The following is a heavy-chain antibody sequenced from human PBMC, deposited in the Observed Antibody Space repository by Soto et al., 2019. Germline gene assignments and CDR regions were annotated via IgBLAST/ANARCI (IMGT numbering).Heavy chain of an antibody. CDR1: GFTFSSYA. Sequence: GGSLRLSCAASGFTFSSYAMSWVRQAPGKGLEWVSAISGSGGSTYYADSVKGRFTISRDNSKNTLYLQMNGLRAEDTAVYYCAKDLGTQYYSSSWYDGDAFDIWGQGTMVTVSS. D-gene: IGHD6-13*01. J-gene: IGHJ3*02. CDR2: ISGSGGST. CDR3: AKDLGTQYYSSSWYDGDAFDI. V-gene: IGHV3-23*01.